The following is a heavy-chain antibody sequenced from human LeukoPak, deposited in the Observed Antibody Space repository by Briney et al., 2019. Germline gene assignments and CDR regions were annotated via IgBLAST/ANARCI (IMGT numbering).Heavy chain of an antibody. J-gene: IGHJ6*02. CDR2: ISYDGSNK. D-gene: IGHD5-18*01. Sequence: GGSLGLSCAASGFTFTYYAMHWVRQAPGKGLEWVAVISYDGSNKYYADSVKGRFTISRDNSKNTLYLQMNSLRAEDTAVYYCARVIGYSYANGMDVWGQGTTVTVSS. CDR3: ARVIGYSYANGMDV. CDR1: GFTFTYYA. V-gene: IGHV3-30*19.